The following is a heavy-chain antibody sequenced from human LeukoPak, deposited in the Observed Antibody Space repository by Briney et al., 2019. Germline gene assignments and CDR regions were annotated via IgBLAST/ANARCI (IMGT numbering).Heavy chain of an antibody. V-gene: IGHV3-30-3*01. CDR3: SGYWDDY. J-gene: IGHJ4*02. CDR2: ISYDGSNK. D-gene: IGHD3-22*01. CDR1: GFTFSSYA. Sequence: GGSLRLSCAASGFTFSSYAMHWVRQAPGKGLEWVAVISYDGSNKYYADSVKGRFTISRDNSKNTLYLQMNSLRAEDTAVYYCSGYWDDYWGQGTPVTVSS.